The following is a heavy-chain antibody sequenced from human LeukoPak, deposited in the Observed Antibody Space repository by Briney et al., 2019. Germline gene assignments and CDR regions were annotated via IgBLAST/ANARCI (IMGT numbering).Heavy chain of an antibody. Sequence: GGSLRLSCAASGFTFSHFWMSWVRQAPGKGLEWVAYIKKTGSETYYVDSVKGRFTITRDNTRSSLFLQMYSLRAEDTAVYFCAREDGYCSGGNCYSYFDSWGQGTLVTVSS. V-gene: IGHV3-7*01. J-gene: IGHJ4*02. D-gene: IGHD2-15*01. CDR2: IKKTGSET. CDR1: GFTFSHFW. CDR3: AREDGYCSGGNCYSYFDS.